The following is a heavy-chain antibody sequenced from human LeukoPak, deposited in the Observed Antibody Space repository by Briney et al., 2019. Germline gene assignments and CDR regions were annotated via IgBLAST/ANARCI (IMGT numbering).Heavy chain of an antibody. CDR1: GFTFSTFA. CDR3: ARENSSGWAYYYMDV. V-gene: IGHV3-23*01. Sequence: GGSLRLSCAASGFTFSTFAMVWVRQPPGKGLEWVSSIFPSGGEIHYADSVRGRFTISRDNSKSTLSLQMNSLRAEDTAVYYCARENSSGWAYYYMDVWGKGTTVTVSS. CDR2: IFPSGGEI. J-gene: IGHJ6*03. D-gene: IGHD6-19*01.